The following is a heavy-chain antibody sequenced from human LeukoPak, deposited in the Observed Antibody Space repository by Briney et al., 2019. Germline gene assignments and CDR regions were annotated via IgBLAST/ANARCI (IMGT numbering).Heavy chain of an antibody. CDR3: ARAIRLSNTYYYMDV. V-gene: IGHV3-48*04. CDR2: INPSSSIL. CDR1: GFSFSIYG. J-gene: IGHJ6*03. Sequence: GGSLRLSCAPSGFSFSIYGINWVRQAPGKGLEWISYINPSSSILDYADTVKDRFTISRDNAMNSLVLQMNSLRAEDTGVYYCARAIRLSNTYYYMDVWGKGTTVTVSS. D-gene: IGHD5/OR15-5a*01.